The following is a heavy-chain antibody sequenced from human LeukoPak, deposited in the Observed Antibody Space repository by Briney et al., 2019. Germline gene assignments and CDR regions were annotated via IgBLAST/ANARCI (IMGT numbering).Heavy chain of an antibody. J-gene: IGHJ4*02. V-gene: IGHV4-4*07. CDR2: IYTSGST. Sequence: PSETLSLTCSVSVDSISSYYWSWIRQPAGKGLEWIGRIYTSGSTNYNASLKSRVSMSVDTSKNQFSLKLSSVTAADTAVFYCARENSASYREFDHWGQGTLVTVSS. CDR1: VDSISSYY. D-gene: IGHD1-26*01. CDR3: ARENSASYREFDH.